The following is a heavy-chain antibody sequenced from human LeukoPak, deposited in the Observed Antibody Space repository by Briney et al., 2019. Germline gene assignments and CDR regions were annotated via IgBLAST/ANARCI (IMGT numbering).Heavy chain of an antibody. CDR3: TTVTIFGANWFDP. CDR2: IKSKTDGGTT. D-gene: IGHD3-3*01. CDR1: GFTFSNAW. Sequence: PGGSLRLSCAASGFTFSNAWMSWVRQAPGKGLEWVGRIKSKTDGGTTDYAAPVKGRFTISRDDSKNTLYLQMNSLKTEDTAVYYCTTVTIFGANWFDPWGQGTLVTVSS. J-gene: IGHJ5*02. V-gene: IGHV3-15*01.